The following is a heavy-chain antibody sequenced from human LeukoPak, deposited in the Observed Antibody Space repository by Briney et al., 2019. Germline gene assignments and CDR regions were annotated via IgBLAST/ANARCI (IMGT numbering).Heavy chain of an antibody. J-gene: IGHJ4*02. Sequence: SVKVSCKASGGTFSSYAISWVRQAPGQGLEWMGRIIPILGIANYAQKFQGRVTITADKSTSTAYMELSSLRSEDTAVYYCARDMDYGSRTYPPIYFDYWGQGTLVTVSS. CDR2: IIPILGIA. CDR1: GGTFSSYA. CDR3: ARDMDYGSRTYPPIYFDY. V-gene: IGHV1-69*04. D-gene: IGHD3-10*01.